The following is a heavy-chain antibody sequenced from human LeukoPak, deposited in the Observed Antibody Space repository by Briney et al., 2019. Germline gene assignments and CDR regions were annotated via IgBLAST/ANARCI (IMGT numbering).Heavy chain of an antibody. V-gene: IGHV3-9*01. CDR2: ISWNSGSI. J-gene: IGHJ3*02. Sequence: GGSLRLSCAASGFTFDDYAMHWVRQAPGKGLEGVSGISWNSGSIGYADSVKGRFTISRDNAKNSLYLQMNSLRAEDTALYSCAAAAGAFDIRGQGTMVTVSS. D-gene: IGHD6-13*01. CDR1: GFTFDDYA. CDR3: AAAAGAFDI.